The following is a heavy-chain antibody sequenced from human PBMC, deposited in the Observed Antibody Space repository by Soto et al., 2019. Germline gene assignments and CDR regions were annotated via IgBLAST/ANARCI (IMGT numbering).Heavy chain of an antibody. CDR2: IIPIFGTA. CDR3: ARALDPYYYDSSGYKYYFDY. D-gene: IGHD3-22*01. V-gene: IGHV1-69*13. Sequence: SVKVSCKASGGTFSSYAISWVRQAPGQGLEWMGGIIPIFGTANYAQKFQGRVTITADESTSTAYMELSSLRSEDTAVYYCARALDPYYYDSSGYKYYFDYWGQGTLVTVS. J-gene: IGHJ4*02. CDR1: GGTFSSYA.